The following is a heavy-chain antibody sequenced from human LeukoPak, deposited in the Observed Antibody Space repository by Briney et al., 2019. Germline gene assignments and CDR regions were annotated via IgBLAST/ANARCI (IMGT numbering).Heavy chain of an antibody. CDR2: IYYSGST. CDR3: ARVAAAAGIEIDY. Sequence: PSETLSLTCTVSGGSISSYYWSWIRQPPGKGLEWIGSIYYSGSTYYNPSLKSRVTISVDTSKNQFSLKLSSVTAADTAVYYCARVAAAAGIEIDYWGQGTLVTVSS. V-gene: IGHV4-39*07. J-gene: IGHJ4*02. CDR1: GGSISSYY. D-gene: IGHD6-13*01.